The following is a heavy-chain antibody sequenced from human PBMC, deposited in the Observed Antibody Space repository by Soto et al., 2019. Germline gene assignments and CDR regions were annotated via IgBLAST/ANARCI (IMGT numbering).Heavy chain of an antibody. J-gene: IGHJ6*02. D-gene: IGHD3-3*01. V-gene: IGHV3-48*02. CDR2: ISSSSSTI. CDR3: ARDQGGITIFGVVTQVYYYGMDV. Sequence: GGSLRLSCAASGFTFSSYSMNWVRQATGKGLEWVSYISSSSSTIYYADSVKGRFTISRDNAKNSLYLQMNSLRDEDTAVYYCARDQGGITIFGVVTQVYYYGMDVWGQGTTVTVSS. CDR1: GFTFSSYS.